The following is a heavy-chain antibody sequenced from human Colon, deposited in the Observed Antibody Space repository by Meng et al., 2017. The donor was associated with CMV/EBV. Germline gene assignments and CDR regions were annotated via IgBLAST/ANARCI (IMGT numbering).Heavy chain of an antibody. Sequence: GGACDSGCYYWSWIRQPPGKGLQWLGHIYTGGSAYSNPSLKSRLSISLDTSKNQFSLSLRSVTAADTAVYYCARGSVIASAVSFDHWGQGTLVTVSS. V-gene: IGHV4-30-4*01. J-gene: IGHJ4*02. CDR3: ARGSVIASAVSFDH. CDR1: GGACDSGCYY. CDR2: IYTGGSA. D-gene: IGHD2-21*01.